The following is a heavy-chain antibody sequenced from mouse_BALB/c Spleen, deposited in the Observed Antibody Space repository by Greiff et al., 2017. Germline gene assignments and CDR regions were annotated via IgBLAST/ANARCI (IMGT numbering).Heavy chain of an antibody. V-gene: IGHV3-2*02. CDR2: ISYSGST. J-gene: IGHJ2*01. D-gene: IGHD2-3*01. CDR1: GYSITSDYA. Sequence: EVKLQESGPGLVKPSQSLSLTCTVTGYSITSDYAWNWIRQFPGNKLEWMGYISYSGSTSYNPSLKSRISITRDTSKNQFFLQLNSVTTEDTATYYCARQSSRIYDGYYVDYWGQGTTLTVSS. CDR3: ARQSSRIYDGYYVDY.